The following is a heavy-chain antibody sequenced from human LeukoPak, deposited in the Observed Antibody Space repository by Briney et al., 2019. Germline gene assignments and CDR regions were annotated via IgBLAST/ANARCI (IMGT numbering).Heavy chain of an antibody. CDR1: GGSISSDY. CDR2: TYYSVST. Sequence: SETLSLTCTVAGGSISSDYGSWIRHPPEGGRGWIGYTYYSVSTNYNPSLKSGVTISVDTSKNPFSLKLSSVTAADTAVYYCARGRGYSYGERYYGMDVWGQGTTVTVSS. J-gene: IGHJ6*02. D-gene: IGHD5-18*01. V-gene: IGHV4-59*08. CDR3: ARGRGYSYGERYYGMDV.